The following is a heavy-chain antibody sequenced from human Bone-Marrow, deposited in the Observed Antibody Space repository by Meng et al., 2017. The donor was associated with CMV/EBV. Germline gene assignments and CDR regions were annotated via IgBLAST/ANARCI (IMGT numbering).Heavy chain of an antibody. V-gene: IGHV4-34*01. CDR3: ARAPDYGGYSGWRYFDY. D-gene: IGHD5-18*01. CDR1: GGSFSGYY. J-gene: IGHJ4*02. Sequence: GSLRLSCAVYGGSFSGYYWSWIRQPPGKGLEWIGEINHSGSANRKPSLKSRVTVSVDTSKNQFSLKMTSLTAADTAVYYCARAPDYGGYSGWRYFDYWGQGSLVTVSS. CDR2: INHSGSA.